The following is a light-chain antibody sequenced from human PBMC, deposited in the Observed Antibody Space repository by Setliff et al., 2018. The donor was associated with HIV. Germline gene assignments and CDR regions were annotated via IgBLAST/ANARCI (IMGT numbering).Light chain of an antibody. CDR2: EVT. CDR1: SDDVGSYNF. J-gene: IGLJ2*01. CDR3: CSYAGSNTNV. V-gene: IGLV2-23*02. Sequence: QSALTQPASVSGSPGQSITISCTGSSDDVGSYNFVSWYQQHPGKAPKLMIYEVTKRPSGVSNRFSGSKSGNTASLTISGLQAEDEADYYCCSYAGSNTNVFGGGTQLTVL.